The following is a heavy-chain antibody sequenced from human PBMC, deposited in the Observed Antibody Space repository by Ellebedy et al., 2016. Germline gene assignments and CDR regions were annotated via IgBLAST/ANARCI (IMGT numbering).Heavy chain of an antibody. CDR1: GGSINSYY. V-gene: IGHV4-59*01. Sequence: SETLSLTCNVSGGSINSYYWSWIRQPPGRGLEWLGYFYNSGSANYNPSLKSRATISGDPSRNQFSLRLNSATAADTALYYCARGRRSHDQFAPFDFWGQGILVAVST. J-gene: IGHJ4*02. D-gene: IGHD2-15*01. CDR2: FYNSGSA. CDR3: ARGRRSHDQFAPFDF.